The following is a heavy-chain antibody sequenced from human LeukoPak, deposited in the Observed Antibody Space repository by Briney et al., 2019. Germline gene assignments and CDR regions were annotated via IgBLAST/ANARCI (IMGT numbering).Heavy chain of an antibody. CDR3: AKDGSAGTTPPFFDY. CDR2: ISWYSGSI. J-gene: IGHJ4*02. CDR1: GFTFDDYA. V-gene: IGHV3-9*01. D-gene: IGHD1-7*01. Sequence: GRSLRLFCAASGFTFDDYAMHWVRQAPGKGLEWVSDISWYSGSIGYADSVKGRFTISRDNAKNSLYLQMNSLRAEDTALYYCAKDGSAGTTPPFFDYWGQGTLVTVSS.